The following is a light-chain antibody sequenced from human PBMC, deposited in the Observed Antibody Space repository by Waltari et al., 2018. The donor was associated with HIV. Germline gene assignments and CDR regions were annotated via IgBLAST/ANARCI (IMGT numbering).Light chain of an antibody. CDR1: QSLLYTSNNKNY. Sequence: IVMTQSPSFLTVSLGARATINCKSSQSLLYTSNNKNYLAWYQQKTGQSPKLLINWASTRESGVPDRFSGSGSGTDFTLTIIRLEPEDFAVYYCQQYGSSPRTFGQGTKLEIK. CDR3: QQYGSSPRT. CDR2: WAS. V-gene: IGKV4-1*01. J-gene: IGKJ2*01.